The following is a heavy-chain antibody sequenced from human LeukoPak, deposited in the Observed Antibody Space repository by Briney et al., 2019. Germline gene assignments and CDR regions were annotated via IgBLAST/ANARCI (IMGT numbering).Heavy chain of an antibody. V-gene: IGHV3-7*01. J-gene: IGHJ4*02. CDR1: GFSFSDYW. Sequence: GGSLRLSCAASGFSFSDYWMSWVRQAPGKGLEWVANIKHDGSEKYYVDSVKGRFTISRDNAQNSLYLQMNSLRPEDTAVYYCARGSGRDHPDYWGQGPLVSVSS. CDR2: IKHDGSEK. CDR3: ARGSGRDHPDY.